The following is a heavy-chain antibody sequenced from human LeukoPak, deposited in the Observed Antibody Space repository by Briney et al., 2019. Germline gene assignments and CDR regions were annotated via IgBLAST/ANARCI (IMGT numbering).Heavy chain of an antibody. J-gene: IGHJ4*02. CDR3: AKGRGVVGTSTPDY. D-gene: IGHD1-26*01. CDR2: ITNNGDNT. V-gene: IGHV3-23*01. Sequence: GGSLRLSCAASGFTFGPYAMSWVRQAPERGLEWVSSITNNGDNTYYADSVKGRFTISRDNSKNTLYLQMNSLKAEDTAIFYCAKGRGVVGTSTPDYWGQGTLVTVSS. CDR1: GFTFGPYA.